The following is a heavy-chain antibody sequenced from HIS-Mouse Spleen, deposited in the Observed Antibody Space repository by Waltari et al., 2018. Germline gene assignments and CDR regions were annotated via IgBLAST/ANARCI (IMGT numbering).Heavy chain of an antibody. V-gene: IGHV4-39*07. Sequence: QLQLQESGPGLVKPSETPSLTCTVSGGSISRSSYYWVWIRQPPGKGLEWIGSIYYSGSTYYNPSLKSRVTISVDTSKTQFSLKLSSVTAADTAVYYCAREIPYSSSWYDWYFDLWGRGTLVTVSS. CDR3: AREIPYSSSWYDWYFDL. CDR1: GGSISRSSYY. D-gene: IGHD6-13*01. CDR2: IYYSGST. J-gene: IGHJ2*01.